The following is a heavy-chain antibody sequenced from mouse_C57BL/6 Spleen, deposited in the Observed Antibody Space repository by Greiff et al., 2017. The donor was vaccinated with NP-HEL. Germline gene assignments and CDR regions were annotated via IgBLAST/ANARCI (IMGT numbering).Heavy chain of an antibody. V-gene: IGHV3-6*01. J-gene: IGHJ3*01. CDR1: GYSITSGYY. Sequence: EVQLQESGPGLVKPSQSLSLTCSVTGYSITSGYYWNWIRQFPGNKLEWMGYISYDGSNNYNPSIKNRISITRDTSKNKFFLKLNSVTTEDTATECCARAYYGYEWFAYWGQGTLVTVSS. CDR3: ARAYYGYEWFAY. D-gene: IGHD2-9*01. CDR2: ISYDGSN.